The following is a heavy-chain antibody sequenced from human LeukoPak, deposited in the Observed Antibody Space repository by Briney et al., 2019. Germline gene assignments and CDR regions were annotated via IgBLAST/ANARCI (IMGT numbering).Heavy chain of an antibody. D-gene: IGHD2-15*01. CDR2: IYYSGST. CDR1: GNSGTNYY. J-gene: IGHJ4*02. Sequence: PSETLSLTCTVSGNSGTNYYWNWIRQSAGKGLEWIGSIYYSGSTYYNSSLKSRVTISVDTSKNQFSLKLSSVTAADTAVYYCARRYCSGGSCPFDYWGQGTLVTVSS. CDR3: ARRYCSGGSCPFDY. V-gene: IGHV4-4*07.